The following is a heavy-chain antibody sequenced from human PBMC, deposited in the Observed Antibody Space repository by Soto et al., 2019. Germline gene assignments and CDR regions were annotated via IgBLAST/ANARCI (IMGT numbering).Heavy chain of an antibody. CDR2: IWYDGSNK. D-gene: IGHD5-12*01. V-gene: IGHV3-33*01. CDR1: GFTFSSYG. CDR3: ARDLTSGYVGFDY. J-gene: IGHJ4*02. Sequence: GGSLRLSCAASGFTFSSYGMHWVRQAPGKGLEWVAVIWYDGSNKYYADSVKGRFTISRDNSKNTLYLQMNSLRAEDTAVYYCARDLTSGYVGFDYWGQGTLVTVSS.